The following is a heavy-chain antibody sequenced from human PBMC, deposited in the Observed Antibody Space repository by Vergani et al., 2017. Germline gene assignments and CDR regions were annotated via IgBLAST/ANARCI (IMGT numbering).Heavy chain of an antibody. V-gene: IGHV3-30*01. J-gene: IGHJ6*02. CDR2: ISYDGSNK. D-gene: IGHD3-10*01. CDR3: ARALVWWFGEELQDYYYYYGMDV. CDR1: GFTFSSYA. Sequence: QVQLVESGGGVVQPGRSLRLSCAASGFTFSSYAMHWVRQAPGKGLEWVAVISYDGSNKYYADSVKGRFTISRDNSKNTLYLQMNSLRAEDTAVYYCARALVWWFGEELQDYYYYYGMDVWGQGTTVTVSS.